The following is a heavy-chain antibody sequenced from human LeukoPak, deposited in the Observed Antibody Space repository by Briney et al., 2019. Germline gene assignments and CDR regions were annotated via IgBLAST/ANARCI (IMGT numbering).Heavy chain of an antibody. D-gene: IGHD1-26*01. CDR3: ARGLGGYYYYYYMDV. V-gene: IGHV1-8*01. CDR1: GYTFTSYD. J-gene: IGHJ6*03. CDR2: MNPNSGNT. Sequence: ASVKVSCKASGYTFTSYDINWVRQATGQGLEWMGWMNPNSGNTGYAQKFQGRVAMTRNTSISTAYMELSSLRSEDTAVYYCARGLGGYYYYYYMDVWGKGTTVTISS.